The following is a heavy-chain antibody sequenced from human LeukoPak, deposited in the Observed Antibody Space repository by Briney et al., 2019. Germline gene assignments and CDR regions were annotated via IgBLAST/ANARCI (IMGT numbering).Heavy chain of an antibody. CDR3: ARGTVTASMKAFDI. D-gene: IGHD2-21*02. J-gene: IGHJ3*02. Sequence: SETLSLTCTVSGGSISSYYWSWIRQPPGKGLEWIGYIYYSGSANYKPSLKNRVTISVDTSKNQFSLNLSSVTAADTAVYYCARGTVTASMKAFDIWGQGTMVTVSS. CDR1: GGSISSYY. V-gene: IGHV4-59*08. CDR2: IYYSGSA.